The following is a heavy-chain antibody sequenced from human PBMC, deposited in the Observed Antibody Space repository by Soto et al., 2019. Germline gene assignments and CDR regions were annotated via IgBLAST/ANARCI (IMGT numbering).Heavy chain of an antibody. CDR1: GGSISSYY. CDR2: IYYSGST. CDR3: ARSRSWRGWLDP. Sequence: SETLSLTCTVSGGSISSYYWSWVRQPPGKELQYIGYIYYSGSTNYNPSLKSRVTISDDTSTNQFSLKLSSVTAADTAVYYCARSRSWRGWLDPWGQGTLVTVSS. V-gene: IGHV4-59*01. D-gene: IGHD6-13*01. J-gene: IGHJ5*02.